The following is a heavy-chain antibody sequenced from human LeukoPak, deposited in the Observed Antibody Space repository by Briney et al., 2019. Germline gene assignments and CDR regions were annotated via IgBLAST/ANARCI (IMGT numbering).Heavy chain of an antibody. V-gene: IGHV4-34*01. CDR3: ASGSYLPYFDY. CDR1: GGSFSGYY. D-gene: IGHD1-26*01. J-gene: IGHJ4*02. Sequence: PSETLSLTCAVYGGSFSGYYWSWIRQPPGKGLEWIGEINHSGSTNYNPSLKSRVTISVDTSKNQFSLKLSSVTAADTAVYYCASGSYLPYFDYWGQGTLVTVSS. CDR2: INHSGST.